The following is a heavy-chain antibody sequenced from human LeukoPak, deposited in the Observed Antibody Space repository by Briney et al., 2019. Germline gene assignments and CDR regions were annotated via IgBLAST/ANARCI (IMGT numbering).Heavy chain of an antibody. V-gene: IGHV4-39*07. CDR1: GGPISSSSYY. D-gene: IGHD2-15*01. Sequence: SETLSLTCTVSGGPISSSSYYWGWIRQPPGKGLEWIGSIYYSGSTYYNPSLKSRVTISVDTSKNQFSLKLSSVTAADTAVYYCAREVVAATPHFDYWGQGTLATVSS. J-gene: IGHJ4*02. CDR3: AREVVAATPHFDY. CDR2: IYYSGST.